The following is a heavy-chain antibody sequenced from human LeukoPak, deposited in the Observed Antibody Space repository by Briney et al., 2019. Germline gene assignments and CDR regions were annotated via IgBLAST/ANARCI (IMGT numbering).Heavy chain of an antibody. CDR1: GYTFTSYG. V-gene: IGHV1-18*01. Sequence: ASVKVSCKASGYTFTSYGISWVRQAPGQGLEWMGWISAYNGNTNYAQKLQGRVTMTTDTSTSTAYMELRSLRSGDTAVYYCARVVTYYYDSSGYYLSRVDYWGQGTLVTVSS. J-gene: IGHJ4*02. D-gene: IGHD3-22*01. CDR3: ARVVTYYYDSSGYYLSRVDY. CDR2: ISAYNGNT.